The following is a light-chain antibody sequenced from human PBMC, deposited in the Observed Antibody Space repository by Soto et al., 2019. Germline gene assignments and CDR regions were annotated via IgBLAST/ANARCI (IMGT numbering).Light chain of an antibody. Sequence: DIQMTQSPSTLSASVGDRFTMTFRASQSISSWLAWYQQKPGKAPKLLIYDASSLESGVPSRFSGSGSGTEFTLTISSLQPDDFTTYYCQQYNNYPRTFGQGTKVDI. CDR3: QQYNNYPRT. J-gene: IGKJ1*01. CDR2: DAS. V-gene: IGKV1-5*01. CDR1: QSISSW.